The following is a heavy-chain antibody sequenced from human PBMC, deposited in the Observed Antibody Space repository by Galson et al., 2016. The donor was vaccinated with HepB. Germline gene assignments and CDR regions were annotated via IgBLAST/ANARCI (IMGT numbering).Heavy chain of an antibody. J-gene: IGHJ3*02. CDR3: ARDMGGDYGGNSGAFDI. CDR1: GFTFSSYW. Sequence: SLRLSCAVSGFTFSSYWMNWVRQAPGKGLEWVANIKQDGSDKHSVDSVKGRFTISRDNAKNALYLQMNSLRAEDTAVYYCARDMGGDYGGNSGAFDIWGQGTMVTVSS. D-gene: IGHD4-23*01. V-gene: IGHV3-7*01. CDR2: IKQDGSDK.